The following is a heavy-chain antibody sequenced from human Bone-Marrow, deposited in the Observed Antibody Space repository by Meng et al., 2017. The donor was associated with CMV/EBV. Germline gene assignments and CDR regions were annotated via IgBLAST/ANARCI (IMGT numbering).Heavy chain of an antibody. CDR3: ARSQGLEWELLSVDY. V-gene: IGHV1-2*02. Sequence: SGYTFTGYYIQGVRQAPGQGLEWMGWIKPHTGGPNYAQKFQGRVTMTRDTSIGTAYMELSRLRSDDTAVYYCARSQGLEWELLSVDYWGQGTLVTVSS. CDR1: GYTFTGYY. J-gene: IGHJ4*02. D-gene: IGHD1-26*01. CDR2: IKPHTGGP.